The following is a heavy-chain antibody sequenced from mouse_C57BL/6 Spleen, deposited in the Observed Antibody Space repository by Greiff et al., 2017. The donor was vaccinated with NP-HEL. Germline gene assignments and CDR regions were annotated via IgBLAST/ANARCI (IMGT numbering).Heavy chain of an antibody. CDR2: ISSGGSYT. CDR1: GFTFSSYG. V-gene: IGHV5-6*01. D-gene: IGHD2-4*01. J-gene: IGHJ3*01. CDR3: ARHRGYDYDRGFAY. Sequence: EVQLVESGGDLVKPGGSLKLSCAASGFTFSSYGLSWFRQTPDKRLEWVATISSGGSYTYYPDRVKGRFPIPRANAKNTLYLQMSSMKSEDTAMYCCARHRGYDYDRGFAYWGQGTLVTVSA.